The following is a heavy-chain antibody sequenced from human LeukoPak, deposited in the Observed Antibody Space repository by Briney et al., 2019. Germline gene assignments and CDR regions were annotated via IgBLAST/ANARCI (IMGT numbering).Heavy chain of an antibody. CDR2: IYYSGST. CDR1: GDSISTSNSY. Sequence: SETLSLTCTVSGDSISTSNSYWGWIRQPPGKGLEWIGYIYYSGSTYYNPSLKSRVTISVDTSKNQFSLKLTSVTAADTAVYYCASYLGQTEVVINPNNYFFDVWGRGTLVTVSS. V-gene: IGHV4-39*07. D-gene: IGHD3-22*01. CDR3: ASYLGQTEVVINPNNYFFDV. J-gene: IGHJ2*01.